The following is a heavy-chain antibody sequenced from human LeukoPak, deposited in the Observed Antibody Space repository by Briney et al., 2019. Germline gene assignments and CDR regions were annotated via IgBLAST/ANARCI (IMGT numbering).Heavy chain of an antibody. CDR2: IYHSGST. V-gene: IGHV4-4*02. CDR3: ARDGPGCSGGSCLYYCYYYGMDV. J-gene: IGHJ6*04. D-gene: IGHD2-15*01. CDR1: GGSISSSNW. Sequence: SGTLSLTCAVSGGSISSSNWWSWVRQPPGKGLEWIGEIYHSGSTNYNPSLKSRVTISVDKSKNQFSLKLSSVTAADTAVYYCARDGPGCSGGSCLYYCYYYGMDVWGKGTTVTVSS.